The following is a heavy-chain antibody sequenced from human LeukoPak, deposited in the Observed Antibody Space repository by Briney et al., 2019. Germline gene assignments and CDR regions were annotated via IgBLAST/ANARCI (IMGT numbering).Heavy chain of an antibody. J-gene: IGHJ4*02. CDR2: IYYSGST. CDR3: ARWAGGYDSSGYYGLRFDY. CDR1: GGSISSGGYY. D-gene: IGHD3-22*01. Sequence: SQTLSLTCTVSGGSISSGGYYWSWIRQHPGKGLEWIGYIYYSGSTYYNPSLKSRVTISVDTSKNQFSLKLSSVTAADTAVYYCARWAGGYDSSGYYGLRFDYWGQGTLVTVSS. V-gene: IGHV4-31*03.